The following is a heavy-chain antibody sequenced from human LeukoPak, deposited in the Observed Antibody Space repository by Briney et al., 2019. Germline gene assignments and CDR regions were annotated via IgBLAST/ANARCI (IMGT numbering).Heavy chain of an antibody. CDR2: IWSDGTEK. J-gene: IGHJ4*02. CDR1: GFTFSHYG. D-gene: IGHD4-11*01. V-gene: IGHV3-33*06. CDR3: AKDAQRGFDFSNSLES. Sequence: PGRSLRLSCATSGFTFSHYGMHSVRQAPGKGLEWVAVIWSDGTEKYYGDSVKGRFTISRDNSKKTVYLQMNSLRVEDTAVYYCAKDAQRGFDFSNSLESWGQGTLVTVSS.